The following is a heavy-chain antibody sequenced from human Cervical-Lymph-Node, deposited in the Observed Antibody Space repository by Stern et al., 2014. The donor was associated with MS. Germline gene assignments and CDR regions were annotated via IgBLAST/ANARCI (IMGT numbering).Heavy chain of an antibody. CDR1: GYAFTNYY. J-gene: IGHJ4*02. CDR2: MNPKSGNA. CDR3: ARVPRPGVHFDY. D-gene: IGHD3-10*01. Sequence: VQLLESGAEVRKPGASVKVSCKASGYAFTNYYLHWVRQAPGQGLEWMGWMNPKSGNAVYSQEFQGRVSMTRNTSIGTAYLELGGLTSDDTAVFYCARVPRPGVHFDYWGQGTLVTVTS. V-gene: IGHV1-8*01.